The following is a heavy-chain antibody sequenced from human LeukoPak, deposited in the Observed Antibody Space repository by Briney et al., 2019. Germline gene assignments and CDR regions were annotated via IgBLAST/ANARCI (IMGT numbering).Heavy chain of an antibody. J-gene: IGHJ2*01. CDR1: GYSFTSYW. CDR2: IYPGDSDA. Sequence: GESLKISCKGSGYSFTSYWIGWVRQMPGKGLEWMGIIYPGDSDARYSPSFQGQVTISADKSISTAYLQWTSLKASDTAIYYCARSPRKYWYFDLWGRGTPVTVSS. CDR3: ARSPRKYWYFDL. V-gene: IGHV5-51*01.